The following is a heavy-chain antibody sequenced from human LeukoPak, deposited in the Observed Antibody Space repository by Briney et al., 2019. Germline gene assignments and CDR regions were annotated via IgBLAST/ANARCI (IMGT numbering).Heavy chain of an antibody. J-gene: IGHJ3*02. CDR2: INHSGST. CDR1: GGSFSGYY. V-gene: IGHV4-34*01. CDR3: ARVVPPHAFDI. D-gene: IGHD4-23*01. Sequence: SETLSLTCAIYGGSFSGYYWSWIRKPPGKGLEWIGEINHSGSTNYNPSLKSRVTISVDTSKNQFSLKLSSVTAADTAVYYCARVVPPHAFDIWGQGTMVTVSS.